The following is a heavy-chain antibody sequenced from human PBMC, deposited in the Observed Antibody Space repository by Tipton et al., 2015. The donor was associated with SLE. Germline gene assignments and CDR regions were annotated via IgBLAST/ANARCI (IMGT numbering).Heavy chain of an antibody. CDR3: AIDNWKERAIDS. Sequence: SLRLSCAASGFTFSSYAMSWVRQAPGKGLEWVSAISGSGGSTYYADSVKGRFTISRDNSKNTLYLQMNNLRAEDTAIYYCAIDNWKERAIDSWGQGTLVTVSS. D-gene: IGHD1-20*01. CDR2: ISGSGGST. J-gene: IGHJ4*02. CDR1: GFTFSSYA. V-gene: IGHV3-23*01.